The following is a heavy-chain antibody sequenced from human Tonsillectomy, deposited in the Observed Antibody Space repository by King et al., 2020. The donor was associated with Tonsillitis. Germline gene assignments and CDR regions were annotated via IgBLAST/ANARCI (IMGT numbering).Heavy chain of an antibody. CDR2: IYTTWST. CDR3: ARVAEYSGSSFDY. Sequence: VQLQESGPGLVKPSETLSLTCTVSGGSISSYYWSWIRQPAGRGLEWIGRIYTTWSTNYNPPLKSLVTMSVDTSKTQFSLKRSAVTAADTAVYYCARVAEYSGSSFDYWGQGTLVTVSS. J-gene: IGHJ4*02. D-gene: IGHD1-26*01. V-gene: IGHV4-4*07. CDR1: GGSISSYY.